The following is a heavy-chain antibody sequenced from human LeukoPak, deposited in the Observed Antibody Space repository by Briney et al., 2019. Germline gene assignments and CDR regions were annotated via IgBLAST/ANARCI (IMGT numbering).Heavy chain of an antibody. CDR2: IYHSGST. CDR1: GGSISSSNW. J-gene: IGHJ4*02. V-gene: IGHV4-4*02. D-gene: IGHD6-13*01. CDR3: ARDRNGLISSSLQY. Sequence: SETLSLTCAVSGGSISSSNWWSWVRQPPGKGLEWIGEIYHSGSTNYNPSLKSRVTISVDKSKNQFSLKLSCVTAADTAVYYCARDRNGLISSSLQYWGQGTLVTVSS.